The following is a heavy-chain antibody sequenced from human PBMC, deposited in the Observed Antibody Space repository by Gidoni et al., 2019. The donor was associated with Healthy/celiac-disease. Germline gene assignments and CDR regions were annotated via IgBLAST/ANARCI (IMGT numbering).Heavy chain of an antibody. V-gene: IGHV1-69*04. D-gene: IGHD1-26*01. Sequence: QVQLVQSGAEVKKPGSSVKVSCKASGGTFSSYAISWGRQAHGQGLEWMGRIIPILGIANYAQKFQGRVTITAEKSTSTAYMELSSLRSEDTAVYYCARAEVGATGVDYWGQGTLVTVSS. CDR1: GGTFSSYA. CDR2: IIPILGIA. CDR3: ARAEVGATGVDY. J-gene: IGHJ4*02.